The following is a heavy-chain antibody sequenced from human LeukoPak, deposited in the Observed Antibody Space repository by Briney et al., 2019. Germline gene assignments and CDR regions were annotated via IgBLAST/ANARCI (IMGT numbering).Heavy chain of an antibody. D-gene: IGHD3-10*01. Sequence: SETLSLTCTVSGGSISSSSYYWGWIRQPPGKGLEWIGSIYYSGSTYYNPSLRSRVTISVDTSENQFSLKLSSVTAADTAVYYCARFRSPMAPLDYWGQGTLVTVSS. J-gene: IGHJ4*02. CDR3: ARFRSPMAPLDY. V-gene: IGHV4-39*01. CDR1: GGSISSSSYY. CDR2: IYYSGST.